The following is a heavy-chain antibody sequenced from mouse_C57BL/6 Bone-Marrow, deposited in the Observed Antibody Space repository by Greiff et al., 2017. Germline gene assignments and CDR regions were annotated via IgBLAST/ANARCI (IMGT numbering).Heavy chain of an antibody. CDR2: ISSGSSTI. D-gene: IGHD1-1*01. CDR1: GFTFSDYG. J-gene: IGHJ1*03. CDR3: ARRNYGSSSYWYFDV. Sequence: DVMLVESGGGLAKPGGSLKLSCAASGFTFSDYGMHWVRQAPEKGLEWVAYISSGSSTIYYADTVKGRFTISRDNAKNTLFLQMTSLRSEDTAMYYCARRNYGSSSYWYFDVWGTGTTVTVSS. V-gene: IGHV5-17*01.